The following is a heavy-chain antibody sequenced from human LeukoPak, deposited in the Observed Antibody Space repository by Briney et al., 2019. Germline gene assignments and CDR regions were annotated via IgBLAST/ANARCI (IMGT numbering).Heavy chain of an antibody. CDR1: GYTFTSYY. Sequence: ASVKASCKASGYTFTSYYMHWVRQAPGQGLEWMGIINPSGGSTSYAQKFQGRVTMTRDTSTSTVYMELSSLRSEDTAVYYCARYHCSGGSCYSLHFDYWGQGTLVTVSS. CDR3: ARYHCSGGSCYSLHFDY. CDR2: INPSGGST. J-gene: IGHJ4*02. V-gene: IGHV1-46*01. D-gene: IGHD2-15*01.